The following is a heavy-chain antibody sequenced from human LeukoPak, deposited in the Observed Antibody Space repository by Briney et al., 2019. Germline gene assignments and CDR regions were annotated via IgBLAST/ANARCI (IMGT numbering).Heavy chain of an antibody. CDR2: ISCDGVNT. CDR1: GFTFSTYA. J-gene: IGHJ6*03. Sequence: PGGSLRLYCAASGFTFSTYAIHWLRQAPGKGLEGVAVISCDGVNTFYADSVKGRFTISRDNSNNTAYLQMNNLRPEHTAVFYCARGQGYESYYYMDVWGKGTTVSVSS. D-gene: IGHD2-2*01. V-gene: IGHV3-30*04. CDR3: ARGQGYESYYYMDV.